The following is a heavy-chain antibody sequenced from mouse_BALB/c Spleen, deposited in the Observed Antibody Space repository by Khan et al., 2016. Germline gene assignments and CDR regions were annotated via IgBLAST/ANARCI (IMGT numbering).Heavy chain of an antibody. Sequence: VRLQQSGPELVKPGASMKISCKASGYSFTGYTMNWVKQSHGKNLEWIGLINPYNGGTSYNQKFKGKATLTVDKSSSTAYMELLSLTSEDSAVYYCARGYYRYDDAMDYWGQGTSVTVSS. V-gene: IGHV1-18*01. D-gene: IGHD2-14*01. J-gene: IGHJ4*01. CDR2: INPYNGGT. CDR1: GYSFTGYT. CDR3: ARGYYRYDDAMDY.